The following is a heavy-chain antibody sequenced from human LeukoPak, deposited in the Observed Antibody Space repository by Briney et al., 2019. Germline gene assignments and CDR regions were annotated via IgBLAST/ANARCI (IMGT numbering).Heavy chain of an antibody. CDR2: IYPGDSDT. J-gene: IGHJ4*02. CDR1: GYSFTSYW. D-gene: IGHD3-16*01. CDR3: ARWGSSTLKGPYYFDY. V-gene: IGHV5-51*01. Sequence: GESLKISCKGSGYSFTSYWIGWVRQMPGKGLEWMGIIYPGDSDTRYSPSFQGQVTISADKSISTAYLQWSSLKASDTAMYYCARWGSSTLKGPYYFDYWGQGTLVTVSS.